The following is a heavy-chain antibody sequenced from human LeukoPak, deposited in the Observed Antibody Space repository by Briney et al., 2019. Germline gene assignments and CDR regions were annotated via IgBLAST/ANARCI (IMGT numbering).Heavy chain of an antibody. V-gene: IGHV5-51*01. CDR3: ARQTTTVTTAGIYYYYYYMDV. CDR1: GYSFTSYW. J-gene: IGHJ6*03. D-gene: IGHD4-17*01. CDR2: IYPGDSDT. Sequence: GESLKISCKGSGYSFTSYWIGWVRQMPGKGLEWMGIIYPGDSDTRYSPSFQGQVTISADKSISTAYLQWSSLKASDTAMYYCARQTTTVTTAGIYYYYYYMDVWGKGTTVTVSS.